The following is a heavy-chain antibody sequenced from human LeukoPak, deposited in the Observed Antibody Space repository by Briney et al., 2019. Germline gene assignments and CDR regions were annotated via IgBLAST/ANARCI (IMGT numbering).Heavy chain of an antibody. CDR2: ISGSGGNT. CDR3: ANPPTVTKTRFDP. Sequence: GGSLRLSCVASGFTLRSYVMNWVRQAPGKGLEWVSDISGSGGNTYYADSVKGRFTISRDNSKNTLYLQMNSLRAEDTAVYYCANPPTVTKTRFDPWGQGTLVTVSS. J-gene: IGHJ5*02. CDR1: GFTLRSYV. V-gene: IGHV3-23*01. D-gene: IGHD4-17*01.